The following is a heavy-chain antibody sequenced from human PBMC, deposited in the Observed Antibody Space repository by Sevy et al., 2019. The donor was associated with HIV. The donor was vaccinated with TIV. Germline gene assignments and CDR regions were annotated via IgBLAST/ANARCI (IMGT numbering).Heavy chain of an antibody. CDR1: GFTFNNDA. D-gene: IGHD1-26*01. V-gene: IGHV3-23*01. CDR3: AKDRVIGSYYAGDLDY. Sequence: GGSLRLSCAASGFTFNNDAMSWVRQAPGKGLEWVSVISYSGASTYYADSVKGQFTISRDNSKNTLYLQMNSLRAEDTAVYYCAKDRVIGSYYAGDLDYWGQGTLVTVSS. CDR2: ISYSGAST. J-gene: IGHJ4*02.